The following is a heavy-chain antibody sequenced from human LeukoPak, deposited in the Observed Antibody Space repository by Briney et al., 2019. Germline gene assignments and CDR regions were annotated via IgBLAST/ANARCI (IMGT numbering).Heavy chain of an antibody. CDR1: GDSISTSSYY. V-gene: IGHV4-39*01. Sequence: SETLSLTCSVSGDSISTSSYYWGWIRQPPGRGLEWIGTIYYSGSTYYNPSLTSRVTISVDTSKNQFSLKLSSVTAADTAVYYCARHKDYYYSYMDVWGKGTTVTISS. CDR2: IYYSGST. CDR3: ARHKDYYYSYMDV. J-gene: IGHJ6*03.